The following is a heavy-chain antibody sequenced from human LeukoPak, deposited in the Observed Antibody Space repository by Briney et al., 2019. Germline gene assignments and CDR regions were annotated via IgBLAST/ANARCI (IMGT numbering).Heavy chain of an antibody. CDR2: IKSTADGGTP. CDR3: ARGSIMVTSFDY. J-gene: IGHJ4*02. CDR1: GLTLTDAW. Sequence: AGGSLRLSCAVSGLTLTDAWMSWVRQAPGKGLEWVGRIKSTADGGTPGHAAPVKDRFTISRDDSKNTLFLQMNSLRAEDTAVYYCARGSIMVTSFDYWGQGTLVTVSS. D-gene: IGHD2-21*02. V-gene: IGHV3-15*01.